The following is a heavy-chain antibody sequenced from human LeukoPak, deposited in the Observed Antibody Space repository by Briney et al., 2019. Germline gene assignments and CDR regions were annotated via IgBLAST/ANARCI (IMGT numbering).Heavy chain of an antibody. J-gene: IGHJ6*03. CDR2: IKLNSGDT. V-gene: IGHV1-2*02. Sequence: ASVKVSCKASGFTLTGYYMHWVRQDPRQGLQWMGWIKLNSGDTDYAQKFQGRVTMTRDTSISTVYMELSSLRSDDTAVYYCARADSVPAGDYHYWYMDVWGKGTTVTVSS. D-gene: IGHD2-2*01. CDR1: GFTLTGYY. CDR3: ARADSVPAGDYHYWYMDV.